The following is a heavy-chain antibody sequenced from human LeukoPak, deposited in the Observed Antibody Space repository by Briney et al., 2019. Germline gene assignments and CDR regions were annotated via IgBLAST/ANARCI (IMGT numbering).Heavy chain of an antibody. V-gene: IGHV3-7*01. Sequence: GGSLRLSCAASGFTFSSYWMSWVRQAPGKGLEWVANTKQDGSEKYHVDSVKGRFTISRDNAENSLYLQMNSLRGEDTAVYFCARAGYSSGWDYWGQGTLVTVSS. J-gene: IGHJ4*02. CDR3: ARAGYSSGWDY. CDR2: TKQDGSEK. CDR1: GFTFSSYW. D-gene: IGHD6-19*01.